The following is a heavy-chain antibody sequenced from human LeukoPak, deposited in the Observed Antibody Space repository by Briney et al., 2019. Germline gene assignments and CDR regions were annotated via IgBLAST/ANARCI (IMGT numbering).Heavy chain of an antibody. CDR2: ISGGGGTT. D-gene: IGHD6-13*01. CDR3: AKLSRISSAAGAYFDY. V-gene: IGHV3-23*01. Sequence: GGSLRLSCAASGFSLSSYAKSWVRQAPGKGLEWVSVISGGGGTTYFADSVKGRFTISRDSSKNTLHLQMNSLRVEDTAIYYCAKLSRISSAAGAYFDYWGQGCLVTVAA. CDR1: GFSLSSYA. J-gene: IGHJ4*02.